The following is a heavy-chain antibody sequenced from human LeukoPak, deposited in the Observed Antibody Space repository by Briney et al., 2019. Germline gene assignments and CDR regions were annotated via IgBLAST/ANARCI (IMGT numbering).Heavy chain of an antibody. D-gene: IGHD3-9*01. J-gene: IGHJ5*02. CDR1: GGSISSYY. CDR3: ARDVRYFDWLTNYWFDP. Sequence: SETLSLTCTVSGGSISSYYWSWIRQPAGKGLEWIGRIYTSGSTNYNPSLKSRVTMSVDTSKNQFSLKLSSVTAADTAVYYCARDVRYFDWLTNYWFDPWGQGTLVTVSS. CDR2: IYTSGST. V-gene: IGHV4-4*07.